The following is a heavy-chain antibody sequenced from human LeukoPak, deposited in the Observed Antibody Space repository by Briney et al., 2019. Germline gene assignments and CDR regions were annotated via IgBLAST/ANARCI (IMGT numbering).Heavy chain of an antibody. D-gene: IGHD1-26*01. V-gene: IGHV4-34*01. CDR3: ARDRVGATTGDAFDI. CDR1: GGSFSDYY. J-gene: IGHJ3*02. CDR2: INHSGST. Sequence: SETLSLTCAVYGGSFSDYYWSWIRQSPGKGLEWIGEINHSGSTNYNPSLKSRVTISVDTSKNQFSLNVSSVTAADTAVYYCARDRVGATTGDAFDIWGQGTMVTVSS.